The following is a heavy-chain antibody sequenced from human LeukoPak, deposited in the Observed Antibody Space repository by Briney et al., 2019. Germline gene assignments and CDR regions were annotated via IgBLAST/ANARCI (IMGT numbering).Heavy chain of an antibody. J-gene: IGHJ3*02. CDR1: GGSISTDY. D-gene: IGHD2-15*01. CDR3: VRASVESGGAFDI. CDR2: VSFGGGT. Sequence: SETLSLTCTVSGGSISTDYWSWIRQPPGKGLDWIGYVSFGGGTNYNPSLKSRVITSADTSKNQFSLNLTSVAAADTAVYYCVRASVESGGAFDIWGQGTMVTVSS. V-gene: IGHV4-59*01.